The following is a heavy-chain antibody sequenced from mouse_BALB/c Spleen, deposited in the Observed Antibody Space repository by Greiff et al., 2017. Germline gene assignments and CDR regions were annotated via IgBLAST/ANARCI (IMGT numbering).Heavy chain of an antibody. V-gene: IGHV1S135*01. J-gene: IGHJ2*01. CDR1: GYSFTDYN. CDR3: AREGIYDGYFSYYFDY. D-gene: IGHD2-3*01. CDR2: IDPYNGGT. Sequence: EVHLVESGPELVKPGASVKVSCKASGYSFTDYNMYWVKQSHGKSLEWIGYIDPYNGGTSYNQKFKGKATLTVDKSSSTAFMHLNSLTSEDSAVYYCAREGIYDGYFSYYFDYWGQGTTLTVSS.